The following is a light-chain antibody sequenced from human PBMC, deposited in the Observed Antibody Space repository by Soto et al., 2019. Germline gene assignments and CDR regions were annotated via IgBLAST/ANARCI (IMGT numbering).Light chain of an antibody. J-gene: IGKJ4*01. CDR1: QSVTSNY. CDR3: QQYGSSPLT. CDR2: GAS. V-gene: IGKV3-20*01. Sequence: EIGLTQSPGILSLSPGERATLSCRASQSVTSNYLVWYQQKPGQAPRLLIYGASSRATGIPDRFSGSGSGTDFTLTISRLETEDCAVYYCQQYGSSPLTFGGGTKVEIK.